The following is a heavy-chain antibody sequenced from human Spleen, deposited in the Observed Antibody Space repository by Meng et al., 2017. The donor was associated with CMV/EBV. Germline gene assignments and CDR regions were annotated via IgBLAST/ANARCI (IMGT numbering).Heavy chain of an antibody. CDR2: INPNSGGT. V-gene: IGHV1-2*02. Sequence: ASVKVSCKASGGTFSSYALSWVRQAPGQGLEWMGWINPNSGGTNYAQKFQGRVTMTRDTSISTAYMELSRLRSDDTAVYYCARAAFQYDSSGYKPLLDYWGQGTLVTVSS. J-gene: IGHJ4*02. CDR1: GGTFSSYA. CDR3: ARAAFQYDSSGYKPLLDY. D-gene: IGHD3-22*01.